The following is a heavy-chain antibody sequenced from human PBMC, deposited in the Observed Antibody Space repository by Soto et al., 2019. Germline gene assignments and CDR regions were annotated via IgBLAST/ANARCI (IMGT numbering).Heavy chain of an antibody. J-gene: IGHJ6*02. CDR1: GGSISSGGYY. V-gene: IGHV4-31*03. CDR3: ARERPPRSGYGYGTPHYYGMDV. D-gene: IGHD5-18*01. CDR2: IYYSGST. Sequence: QVQLQESGPGLVKPSQTLSLTCTVSGGSISSGGYYWSWIRQHPGKGLEWIGYIYYSGSTYYNPSLKSRVTISVDTSKTQCSLKLSSVTAADTAVYYCARERPPRSGYGYGTPHYYGMDVWGQGTTVTVSS.